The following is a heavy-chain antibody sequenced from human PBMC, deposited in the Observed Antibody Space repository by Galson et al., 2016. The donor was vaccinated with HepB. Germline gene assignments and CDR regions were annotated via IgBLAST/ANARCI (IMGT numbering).Heavy chain of an antibody. CDR3: ARDRDAALDY. CDR2: ISAYSGNT. V-gene: IGHV1-18*01. D-gene: IGHD6-13*01. J-gene: IGHJ4*02. CDR1: GYTFTNNG. Sequence: SVKVSCKASGYTFTNNGISWVRQAPGQGPEWMAWISAYSGNTNYAQKLLDRVTLTKDTSASTVYMELQSLRSDDTAMYYCARDRDAALDYWGQGALVTVSS.